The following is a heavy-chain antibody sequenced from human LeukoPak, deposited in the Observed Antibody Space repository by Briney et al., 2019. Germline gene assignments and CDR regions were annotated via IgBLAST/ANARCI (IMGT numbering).Heavy chain of an antibody. Sequence: ASVKVSCKASGGTFSSYAISWVRQAPGQGLEWMGRIIPIFGTANYAQKFQGRVTITTDEPTSTAYMELSSLRSEDTAVYYCARVGDDYGDYAYWGQGTLVTVSS. D-gene: IGHD4-17*01. CDR2: IIPIFGTA. V-gene: IGHV1-69*05. CDR3: ARVGDDYGDYAY. J-gene: IGHJ4*02. CDR1: GGTFSSYA.